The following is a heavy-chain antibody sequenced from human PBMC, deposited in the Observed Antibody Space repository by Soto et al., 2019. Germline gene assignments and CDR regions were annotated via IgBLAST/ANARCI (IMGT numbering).Heavy chain of an antibody. J-gene: IGHJ6*02. Sequence: QVQLQESGPGLVKPSQTLSLTCTVSGGSISSGGYYWSWIRQHPGKGLEWIGYIYYSGSTYYNPSLKSRVTISVDRSKNQFSLKLSSVTAADTAVYYCARVVAAAGTAPYYYYGMDVWGQGTTVTVSS. D-gene: IGHD6-13*01. CDR2: IYYSGST. CDR1: GGSISSGGYY. CDR3: ARVVAAAGTAPYYYYGMDV. V-gene: IGHV4-31*03.